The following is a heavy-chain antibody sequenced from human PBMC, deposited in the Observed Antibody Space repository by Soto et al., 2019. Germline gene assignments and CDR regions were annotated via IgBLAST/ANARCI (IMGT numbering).Heavy chain of an antibody. Sequence: PSETLSLTCTVSGGSISSSSWSWIRQPPGRGLEWIGYIYNNGRTDYNPSLKSRVTISVDTSKNHFSLKLSSVTPADTAVCYCARARFCTSTSCYHYFDFWGQGTLVTVSS. J-gene: IGHJ4*02. D-gene: IGHD2-2*01. CDR2: IYNNGRT. CDR1: GGSISSSS. V-gene: IGHV4-59*01. CDR3: ARARFCTSTSCYHYFDF.